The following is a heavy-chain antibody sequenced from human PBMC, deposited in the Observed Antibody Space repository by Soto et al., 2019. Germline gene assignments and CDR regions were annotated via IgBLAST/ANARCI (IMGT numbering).Heavy chain of an antibody. V-gene: IGHV4-4*02. J-gene: IGHJ1*01. CDR3: ARDGYCSGGSCYTASEYFQH. Sequence: SETLSLTCAVSGGSISSSNWWSWVRQPSGKGLEWIGEIYHSGSTNYNPSLKSRVTISVDKSKNQFSLKLSSVTAADTAVYYCARDGYCSGGSCYTASEYFQHWGQGTLVTVSS. CDR2: IYHSGST. CDR1: GGSISSSNW. D-gene: IGHD2-15*01.